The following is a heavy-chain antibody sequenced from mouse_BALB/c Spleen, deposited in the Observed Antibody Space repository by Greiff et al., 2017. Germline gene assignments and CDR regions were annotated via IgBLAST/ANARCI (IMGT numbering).Heavy chain of an antibody. CDR2: INSNGGST. Sequence: EVHLVESGGGLVQPGGSLKLSCAASGFTFSSYGMSWVRQTPDKRLELVATINSNGGSTYYPDSVKGRFTISRDNAKNTLYLQMSSLKSEDTAMYYCAREDTTVVFDYWGQGTTLTVSS. D-gene: IGHD1-1*01. V-gene: IGHV5-6-3*01. J-gene: IGHJ2*01. CDR3: AREDTTVVFDY. CDR1: GFTFSSYG.